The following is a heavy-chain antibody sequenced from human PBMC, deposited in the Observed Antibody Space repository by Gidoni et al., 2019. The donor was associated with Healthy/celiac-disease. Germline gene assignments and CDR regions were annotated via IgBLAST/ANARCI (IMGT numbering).Heavy chain of an antibody. J-gene: IGHJ4*02. V-gene: IGHV4-34*01. CDR2: INHSGST. D-gene: IGHD2-15*01. Sequence: QVQLQQWGAGLLKPSETLSLTCAVYGGSFSGYYWSWIRQPPGKGLEWIGEINHSGSTNYNPSLKSRVTISVDTSKNQFSLKLSSVTAADTAVYYCASRVLLKGYCSGGSCPPLGYWGQGTLVTVSS. CDR1: GGSFSGYY. CDR3: ASRVLLKGYCSGGSCPPLGY.